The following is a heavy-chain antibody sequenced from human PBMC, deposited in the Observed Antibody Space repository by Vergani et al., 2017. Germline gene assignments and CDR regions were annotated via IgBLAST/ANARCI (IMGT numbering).Heavy chain of an antibody. CDR2: ISGFSGDT. V-gene: IGHV1-18*01. J-gene: IGHJ6*02. CDR3: ARDFPWDYDXMTGPLGYFYAMDV. CDR1: NYTFRSFG. Sequence: QSQLVQSGAEVRKPGASLKVSCKSFNYTFRSFGITWVRQAPGQGLEWMGWISGFSGDTNYAQKFQDRVTMTTDTSTATAYMELRNLRSDDTAVYYCARDFPWDYDXMTGPLGYFYAMDVWGQGTAVTVS. D-gene: IGHD3-9*01.